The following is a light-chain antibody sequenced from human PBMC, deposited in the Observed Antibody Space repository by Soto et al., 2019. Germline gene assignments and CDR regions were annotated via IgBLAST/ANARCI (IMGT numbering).Light chain of an antibody. CDR1: QSISSG. J-gene: IGKJ1*01. CDR2: KAS. Sequence: DIQMTQSPSTLSASGGDRVTITCRASQSISSGLAWYQQEPGKAPKLLVYKASSLESGVPSRFGGSGSGTEFNLTISSLQPDSFATDYCQQYNSYPVTFGQGTKVEI. V-gene: IGKV1-5*03. CDR3: QQYNSYPVT.